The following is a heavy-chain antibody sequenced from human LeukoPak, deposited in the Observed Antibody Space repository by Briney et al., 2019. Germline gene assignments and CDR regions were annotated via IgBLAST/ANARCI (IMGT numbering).Heavy chain of an antibody. CDR1: GGSISSFY. Sequence: PSETLSLTCTVSGGSISSFYWSWFRQAPGKGLEWIGYIYYSGNTNYNPSLKSRVTISVDTSKNQFSLKLSSVTAADTAVYYCARGDPQTTVPEGMDVWGQGTTVTVSS. D-gene: IGHD4-17*01. J-gene: IGHJ6*02. CDR2: IYYSGNT. CDR3: ARGDPQTTVPEGMDV. V-gene: IGHV4-59*01.